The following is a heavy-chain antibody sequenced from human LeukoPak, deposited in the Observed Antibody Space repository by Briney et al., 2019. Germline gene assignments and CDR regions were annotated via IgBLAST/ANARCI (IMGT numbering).Heavy chain of an antibody. CDR3: AKWGDYDVLTGYYVPDY. J-gene: IGHJ4*02. CDR1: GFTFSNYA. CDR2: ILGSGGST. V-gene: IGHV3-23*01. D-gene: IGHD3-9*01. Sequence: GGSLRLSCAASGFTFSNYAMSWVRQAPGKGLEWVSTILGSGGSTYYADSVKGRFTVSRDNSKSTLYLQMNSLRAEDTALYYCAKWGDYDVLTGYYVPDYWGQGTLVTVSS.